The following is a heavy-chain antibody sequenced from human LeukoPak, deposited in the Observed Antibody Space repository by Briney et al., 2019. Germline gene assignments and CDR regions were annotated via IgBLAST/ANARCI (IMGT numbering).Heavy chain of an antibody. V-gene: IGHV4-4*02. D-gene: IGHD4-11*01. J-gene: IGHJ4*02. CDR1: GDSISTNHW. Sequence: SETLSLTCVVSGDSISTNHWWSWVRQPPGKGLEWIGEVYHSGSTNYNPSLKSRVTISVDTSKNQFSLKLSSVTAADTAVYYCARDSEGTTFDYWGQGTLVTVSS. CDR3: ARDSEGTTFDY. CDR2: VYHSGST.